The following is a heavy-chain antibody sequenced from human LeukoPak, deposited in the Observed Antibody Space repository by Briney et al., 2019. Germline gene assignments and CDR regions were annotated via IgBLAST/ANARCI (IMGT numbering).Heavy chain of an antibody. J-gene: IGHJ6*03. Sequence: GGSLRLSCAATGFTFTSYWMNWMRHAPGKGLLWVSRSNTEGSITRYVDSVKGRFTISRDNAKNTVYLQMNSLRGEDTAVYYCARQGYSSGDMDVWGKGTTVTVSS. CDR3: ARQGYSSGDMDV. CDR1: GFTFTSYW. CDR2: SNTEGSIT. D-gene: IGHD6-19*01. V-gene: IGHV3-74*01.